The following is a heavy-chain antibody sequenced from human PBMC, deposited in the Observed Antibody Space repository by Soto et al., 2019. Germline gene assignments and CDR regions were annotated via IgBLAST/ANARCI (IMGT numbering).Heavy chain of an antibody. CDR2: VDWSDDK. CDR3: ARVRAHRAFYCSVMDV. D-gene: IGHD3-16*02. J-gene: IGHJ6*02. V-gene: IGHV2-70*01. Sequence: SGPTLVNPTQTLTLTCTFSGFSLSTTTMCVTWIRQPPGKALEWLALVDWSDDKYYSTSLKTRLTISKDTSKNQVVLTMTNMDPVDTATYYCARVRAHRAFYCSVMDVWGQGTTVTVYS. CDR1: GFSLSTTTMC.